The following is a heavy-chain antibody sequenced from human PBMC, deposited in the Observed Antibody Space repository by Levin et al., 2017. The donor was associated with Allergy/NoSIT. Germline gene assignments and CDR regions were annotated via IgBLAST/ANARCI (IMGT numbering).Heavy chain of an antibody. CDR2: INSDGSNK. CDR1: GFTFSSYW. CDR3: ARALIVGATSGGDY. J-gene: IGHJ4*02. D-gene: IGHD1-26*01. Sequence: GGSLRLSCAASGFTFSSYWMHWVRQAPGKGLVWVSRINSDGSNKNYADSVKGRFTISRDNAKNTLYLQMNSLRAEDTAVYYCARALIVGATSGGDYWGQGILVTVSS. V-gene: IGHV3-74*01.